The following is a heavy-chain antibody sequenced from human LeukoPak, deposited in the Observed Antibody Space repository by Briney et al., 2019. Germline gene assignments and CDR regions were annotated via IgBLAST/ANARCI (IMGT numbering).Heavy chain of an antibody. D-gene: IGHD3-22*01. Sequence: SETLSLTCTVSGASISTYYWSWIRQPAGKGLEWIGRIYTSESTNYNPSLKSRVTMSLDKSKNQFSLKLTSVTATDTAVYYCARGRGDYFDTSGYFFGYWGQGTLVTVSS. J-gene: IGHJ4*02. V-gene: IGHV4-4*07. CDR3: ARGRGDYFDTSGYFFGY. CDR2: IYTSEST. CDR1: GASISTYY.